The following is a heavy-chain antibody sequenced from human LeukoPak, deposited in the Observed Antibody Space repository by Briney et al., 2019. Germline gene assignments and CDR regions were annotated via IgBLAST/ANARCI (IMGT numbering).Heavy chain of an antibody. Sequence: GGSLRLSCAASGFRFSRYWMSWVRQAPGKGLEWVANIKVDGSEKDYVDPVKGRFTISRDSAKNSLYLQMNSLRAEDTAVYYCARDDEAAGDYWGQGTLVTVSS. V-gene: IGHV3-7*01. CDR2: IKVDGSEK. CDR3: ARDDEAAGDY. CDR1: GFRFSRYW. D-gene: IGHD6-13*01. J-gene: IGHJ4*02.